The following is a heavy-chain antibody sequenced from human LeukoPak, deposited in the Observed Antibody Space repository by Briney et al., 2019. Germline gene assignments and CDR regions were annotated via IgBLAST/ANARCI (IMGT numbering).Heavy chain of an antibody. CDR1: GYTFTGYY. Sequence: ASVKVSCKASGYTFTGYYMHWVRQATGQGLEWMGWMSPNSGNTGYAQKFQGRVTITRNTSISTAYMELSSLRSEDTAVYYCARRGRRVRWFDPWGQGTLVTVSS. CDR3: ARRGRRVRWFDP. V-gene: IGHV1-8*03. J-gene: IGHJ5*02. D-gene: IGHD3-10*01. CDR2: MSPNSGNT.